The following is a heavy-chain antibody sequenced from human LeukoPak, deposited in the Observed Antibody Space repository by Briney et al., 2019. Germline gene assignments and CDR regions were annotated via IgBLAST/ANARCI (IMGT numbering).Heavy chain of an antibody. CDR1: GGTFSSYA. J-gene: IGHJ4*02. Sequence: SVKVSCKASGGTFSSYAISWVRQAPGQGLEWMGGIIPIFGTANYAQKFQGRVTITADESTSTAYMELSSLRSEDTAVYYCARSLRVTTNPFDYRGQGTLVTVSS. CDR2: IIPIFGTA. D-gene: IGHD2-21*02. CDR3: ARSLRVTTNPFDY. V-gene: IGHV1-69*13.